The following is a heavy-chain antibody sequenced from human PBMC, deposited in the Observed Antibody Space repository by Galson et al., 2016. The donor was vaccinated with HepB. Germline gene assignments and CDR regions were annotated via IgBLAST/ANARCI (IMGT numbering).Heavy chain of an antibody. CDR3: ARDSVTGANPDDYG. J-gene: IGHJ4*02. V-gene: IGHV3-48*01. D-gene: IGHD3-16*01. CDR2: ISRGGSNI. Sequence: SLRLSCAASGFTFSFYSMNWVRQAPGEGLEWISYISRGGSNIKYADSVKGRFTISRDDAKDSLYLQVNVLGVEDTAVYYCARDSVTGANPDDYGWGQGTRVTVSS. CDR1: GFTFSFYS.